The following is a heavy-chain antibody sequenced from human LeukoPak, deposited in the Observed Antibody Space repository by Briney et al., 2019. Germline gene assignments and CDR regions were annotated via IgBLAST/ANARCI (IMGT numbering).Heavy chain of an antibody. CDR2: ISAYNGDT. V-gene: IGHV1-18*01. CDR1: GYTFTHYG. J-gene: IGHJ4*02. CDR3: ATHSGSYYFAGDY. Sequence: ASVKVSCKASGYTFTHYGIIWVRQAPGQGLEWMGWISAYNGDTIYAQKLQGRVTMTTDTSTSTAYMELRSLRSEDTAVHYCATHSGSYYFAGDYWGQGTLVTVSS. D-gene: IGHD1-26*01.